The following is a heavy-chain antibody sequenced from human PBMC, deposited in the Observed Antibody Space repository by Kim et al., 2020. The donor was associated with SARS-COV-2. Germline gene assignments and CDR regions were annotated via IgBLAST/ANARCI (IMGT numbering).Heavy chain of an antibody. D-gene: IGHD2-15*01. CDR2: IYYSGST. V-gene: IGHV4-31*03. J-gene: IGHJ5*02. CDR1: GGSISSGGYY. Sequence: SETLSLTCTVSGGSISSGGYYWSWIRQHPGKGLEWIGYIYYSGSTYHNPPLKSRVTISVATPKNQFSLKPSSVTAADTAVYYCARDVVRVVAAEYNWVDP. CDR3: ARDVVRVVAAEYNWVDP.